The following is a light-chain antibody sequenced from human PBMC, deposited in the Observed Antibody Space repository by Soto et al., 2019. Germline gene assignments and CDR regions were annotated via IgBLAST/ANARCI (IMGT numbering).Light chain of an antibody. J-gene: IGLJ1*01. Sequence: QSALAQPASVSGSPGQSITISCTGASGYVGTYSLVSWYQQHPGKAPKVVIYEGHKRPSGVPDRFSGSTSVNTASLTISGLQTDDEADYYCCLYVGATTYVVGTGTKVTVL. CDR1: SGYVGTYSL. CDR3: CLYVGATTYV. CDR2: EGH. V-gene: IGLV2-23*01.